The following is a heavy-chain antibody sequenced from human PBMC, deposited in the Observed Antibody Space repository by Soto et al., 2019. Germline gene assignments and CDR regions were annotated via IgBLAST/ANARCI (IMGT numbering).Heavy chain of an antibody. CDR2: ISYDGNSE. V-gene: IGHV3-30-3*01. J-gene: IGHJ4*02. CDR1: GFTFNTYS. Sequence: GGSLRLSCAASGFTFNTYSMHWVRQAPGKGLEWVAVISYDGNSEYYAGSVKGRFTISRDNSKNTVYLEMNSLRPDDTAVYYCSRETMVGTFVYWGQGTLVTVSS. CDR3: SRETMVGTFVY. D-gene: IGHD3-10*01.